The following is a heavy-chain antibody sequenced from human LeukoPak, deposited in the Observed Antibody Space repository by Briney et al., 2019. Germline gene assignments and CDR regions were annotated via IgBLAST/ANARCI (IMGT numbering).Heavy chain of an antibody. Sequence: GGSLRLSCAASGFTFSSYWMSWVRQAPGKGLKWVANIKQDGSEKYYVDSVKGRFTISRDNAKNSLYLQMNSLRAEDTAVYYCARVEYYDSSGYTYWGQGTLVTVSS. V-gene: IGHV3-7*01. CDR3: ARVEYYDSSGYTY. D-gene: IGHD3-22*01. CDR2: IKQDGSEK. CDR1: GFTFSSYW. J-gene: IGHJ4*02.